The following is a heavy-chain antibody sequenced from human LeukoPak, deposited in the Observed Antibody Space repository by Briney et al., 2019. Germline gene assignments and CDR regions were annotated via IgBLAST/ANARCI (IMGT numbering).Heavy chain of an antibody. CDR2: INPSGGSA. CDR3: AREGHFRPDAFDI. V-gene: IGHV1-46*01. J-gene: IGHJ3*02. D-gene: IGHD2/OR15-2a*01. CDR1: GYTFTSYY. Sequence: ASVKVSCKASGYTFTSYYMHWVRQAPGQGLEWMGIINPSGGSANFAQKFQGRVTMTRDTSTSTVYMDLSSLRSEDTAVYYCAREGHFRPDAFDIWGQGTMVTVSS.